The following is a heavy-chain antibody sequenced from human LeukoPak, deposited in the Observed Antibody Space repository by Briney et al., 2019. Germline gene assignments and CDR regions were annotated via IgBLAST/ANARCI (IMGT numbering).Heavy chain of an antibody. J-gene: IGHJ4*02. D-gene: IGHD3-22*01. V-gene: IGHV4-34*01. Sequence: SDTLSLTCAVYGGSFSGYYWSWILQPPGKGLEWIGEINHSGSTNYNPSLKSRVTISVDTSKNQFSLKLSSVTAADTAVYYCASYSYYYDSSGYFDYWGQGTLVTVSS. CDR2: INHSGST. CDR1: GGSFSGYY. CDR3: ASYSYYYDSSGYFDY.